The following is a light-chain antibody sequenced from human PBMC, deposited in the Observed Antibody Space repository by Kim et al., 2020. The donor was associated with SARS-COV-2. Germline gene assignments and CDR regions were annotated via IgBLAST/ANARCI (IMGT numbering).Light chain of an antibody. V-gene: IGKV1-9*01. CDR3: HQLKSYPLT. Sequence: SVGDKVTIPCRASQDINKYLVWYQQKPGKAPNLLIYAASTLQSGVPSRFSGSGSGAEFTLTIGSLQPEDFATYYCHQLKSYPLTFGGGTKVDIK. J-gene: IGKJ4*01. CDR1: QDINKY. CDR2: AAS.